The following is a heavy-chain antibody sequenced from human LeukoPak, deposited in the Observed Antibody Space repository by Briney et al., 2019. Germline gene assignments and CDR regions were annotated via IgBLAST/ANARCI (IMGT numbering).Heavy chain of an antibody. CDR3: AKLWFGELFVRDY. CDR1: GFTSSSYA. CDR2: ISGSGDRT. V-gene: IGHV3-23*01. D-gene: IGHD3-10*01. Sequence: GGSLRLSCVASGFTSSSYAMSWVRQAPGKGLEWVSAISGSGDRTYYADSVKGRLTISRDNSKNTLNLQMNSLKAEDTAVYYCAKLWFGELFVRDYWGQGTLVTVSS. J-gene: IGHJ4*02.